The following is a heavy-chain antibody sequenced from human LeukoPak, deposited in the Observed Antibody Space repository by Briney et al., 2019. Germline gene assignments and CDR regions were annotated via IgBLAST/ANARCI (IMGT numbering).Heavy chain of an antibody. CDR2: ISSSSSYI. CDR3: ARVGYDFWSGYVY. CDR1: GFTFSSYS. Sequence: PGGSLRLSCAASGFTFSSYSMNWVRQAPGKGLEWVSSISSSSSYIYYADSVTGRFTISRDNAKNSLYLQMNSLRAEDTAVYYCARVGYDFWSGYVYWGQGTLVTVSS. J-gene: IGHJ4*02. V-gene: IGHV3-21*01. D-gene: IGHD3-3*01.